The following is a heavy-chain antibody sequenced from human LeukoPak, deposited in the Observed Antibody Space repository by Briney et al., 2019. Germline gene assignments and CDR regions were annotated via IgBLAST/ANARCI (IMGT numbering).Heavy chain of an antibody. CDR3: ARDTNKEYSSSSDGLAV. V-gene: IGHV1-69*04. D-gene: IGHD6-6*01. CDR2: ITPFFGVA. CDR1: GGNFGNYV. J-gene: IGHJ6*02. Sequence: ASVKVSCKASGGNFGNYVIHWVRQAPGQGLEWMGRITPFFGVANYAQTFQDRVTFTADKITNTAYTQISSLKSEDTAVYFCARDTNKEYSSSSDGLAVWGQGTTVTVSS.